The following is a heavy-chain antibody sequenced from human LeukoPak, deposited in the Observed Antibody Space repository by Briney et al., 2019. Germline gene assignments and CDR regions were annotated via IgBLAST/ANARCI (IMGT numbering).Heavy chain of an antibody. CDR1: GDSIISYY. Sequence: SETLSLTCSVSGDSIISYYWNWLRQSPGKGLEWIGNIHHFGRTEYNSSLRSRVTMFLDSSKNQFSLKLTSVTPTDTAVYYCARGWYYDSSGYYWTPFDYWGQGTLVTVSS. D-gene: IGHD3-22*01. J-gene: IGHJ4*02. CDR2: IHHFGRT. V-gene: IGHV4-59*01. CDR3: ARGWYYDSSGYYWTPFDY.